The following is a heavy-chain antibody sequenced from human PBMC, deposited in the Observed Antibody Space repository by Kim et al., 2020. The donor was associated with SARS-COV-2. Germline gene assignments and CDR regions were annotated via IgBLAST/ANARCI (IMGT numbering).Heavy chain of an antibody. CDR1: GGSISSGGYY. Sequence: SETLSLTCTVSGGSISSGGYYWSWIRQHPGKGLEWIGYIYYSGSTYYNPSLKSRVTISVDTSKNQFSLKLSSVTAADTAVYYCARAWGITMGWGGMDVWGQGTTVTVSS. CDR3: ARAWGITMGWGGMDV. V-gene: IGHV4-31*03. CDR2: IYYSGST. D-gene: IGHD3-10*01. J-gene: IGHJ6*02.